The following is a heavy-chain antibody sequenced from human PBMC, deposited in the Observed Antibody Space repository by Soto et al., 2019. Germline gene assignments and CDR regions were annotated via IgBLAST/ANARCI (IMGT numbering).Heavy chain of an antibody. CDR1: GDTFSTYT. Sequence: QVQLVQPGAEVQKPGSSVKVSCKTSGDTFSTYTISWVRQAPGQGLEWMGRMLPMLDIADSAPKFQARVTMTADKSTSTAYLELTSLRSDDTAVYYCTRDAGGAMAGTNWYFDVWGRGTLVIVSS. CDR2: MLPMLDIA. V-gene: IGHV1-69*08. J-gene: IGHJ2*01. CDR3: TRDAGGAMAGTNWYFDV. D-gene: IGHD6-19*01.